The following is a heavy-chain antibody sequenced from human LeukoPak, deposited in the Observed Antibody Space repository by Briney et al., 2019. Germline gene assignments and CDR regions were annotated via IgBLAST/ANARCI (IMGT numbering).Heavy chain of an antibody. J-gene: IGHJ1*01. CDR1: GFTFSSYA. CDR2: ISGSGGST. D-gene: IGHD2-2*01. Sequence: GGSLRLSCAASGFTFSSYAMSWVRQAPGKGLEWVSAISGSGGSTYYADSVKGRFTISRDNAKNSLYLQMNSLRAEDTAVYYCARDGRYAPGHFQHWGQGTLVTVSS. V-gene: IGHV3-23*01. CDR3: ARDGRYAPGHFQH.